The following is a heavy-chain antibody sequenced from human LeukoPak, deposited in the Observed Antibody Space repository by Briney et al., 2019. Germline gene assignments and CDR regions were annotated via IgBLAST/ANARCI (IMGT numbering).Heavy chain of an antibody. CDR2: INPNSGGT. CDR3: ARVGGGSYHPY. D-gene: IGHD1-26*01. V-gene: IGHV1-2*02. Sequence: ASVKVSCKASVYTFTGYYMHCVRQAPGQGLEWMGWINPNSGGTNYAQKFQGRVTMTRDTSISTAYMELSRLRSDDTAVYYCARVGGGSYHPYWGQGTLVAVSS. J-gene: IGHJ4*02. CDR1: VYTFTGYY.